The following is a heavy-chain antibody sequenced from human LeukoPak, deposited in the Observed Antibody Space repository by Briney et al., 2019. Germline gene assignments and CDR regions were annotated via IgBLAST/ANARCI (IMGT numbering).Heavy chain of an antibody. Sequence: GGSLRLSCAASGFTFSSYGMHWVRQAPGKGLEWVAFIRSDGSNKYYADSVKGRFTISRDNSKNTLYLQMNSLGAEDTAAYYCGGGGPGKDFNILTGYLYYWGQGTPVTVSS. CDR1: GFTFSSYG. V-gene: IGHV3-30*02. D-gene: IGHD3-9*01. CDR2: IRSDGSNK. CDR3: GGGGPGKDFNILTGYLYY. J-gene: IGHJ4*02.